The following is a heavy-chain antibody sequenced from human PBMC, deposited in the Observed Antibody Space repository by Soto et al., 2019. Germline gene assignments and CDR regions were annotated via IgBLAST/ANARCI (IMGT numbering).Heavy chain of an antibody. V-gene: IGHV3-23*01. D-gene: IGHD3-3*01. Sequence: GGSMRLSCAASRYTLSSYAMTWVRQAPGKGLEWVSTVSGNGGYTYYSDSVRGRFTISRDNSKKTLYLQMDSLRADDTALFYCAKGKANTAFGVDTLFDYWGQGTQVTVSS. CDR3: AKGKANTAFGVDTLFDY. J-gene: IGHJ4*02. CDR1: RYTLSSYA. CDR2: VSGNGGYT.